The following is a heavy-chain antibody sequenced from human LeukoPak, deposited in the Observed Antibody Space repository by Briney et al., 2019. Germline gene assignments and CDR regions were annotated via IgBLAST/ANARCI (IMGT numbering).Heavy chain of an antibody. Sequence: NSSETLSLTCTVSGGSISGGRYFWGWIRQPPGKELEWIGTIFYSGSTYYNPSLQVRVTMSVDTSKNQFSLELRSVTAADTSLYYCARHLTNWESVAAPPASDAFGIWGLGSMVTVSS. CDR2: IFYSGST. CDR3: ARHLTNWESVAAPPASDAFGI. J-gene: IGHJ3*02. D-gene: IGHD6-19*01. V-gene: IGHV4-39*01. CDR1: GGSISGGRYF.